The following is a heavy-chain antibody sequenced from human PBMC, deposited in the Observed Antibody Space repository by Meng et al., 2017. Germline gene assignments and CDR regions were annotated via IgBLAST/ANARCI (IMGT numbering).Heavy chain of an antibody. Sequence: VVPGGSLVRPGGSLRLSCAASGFTFNNYWMHWVRQVPGKGLVWVSRISGDGSITNYADSVKGRFTISRDNAKNTLYLQMNSLRPEDTAVYYCLDEAPRSDYWGQGSLVTVSS. CDR2: ISGDGSIT. D-gene: IGHD1-1*01. CDR1: GFTFNNYW. V-gene: IGHV3-74*01. CDR3: LDEAPRSDY. J-gene: IGHJ4*02.